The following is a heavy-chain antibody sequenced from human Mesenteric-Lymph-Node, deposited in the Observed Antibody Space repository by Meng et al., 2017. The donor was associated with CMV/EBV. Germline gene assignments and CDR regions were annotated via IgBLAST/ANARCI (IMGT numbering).Heavy chain of an antibody. CDR1: GFTFSTYT. CDR2: VSGNSEYI. J-gene: IGHJ3*02. Sequence: GGSLRLSCAASGFTFSTYTMIWVRQAPGKGLEWVSVVSGNSEYIHYAGSVKGRFTISRDNSKNTLYLQMNSLRVEDTAVYYCAKREGDCSTTSCYFVAFDIWGQGTVVTVSS. CDR3: AKREGDCSTTSCYFVAFDI. V-gene: IGHV3-23*01. D-gene: IGHD2-2*01.